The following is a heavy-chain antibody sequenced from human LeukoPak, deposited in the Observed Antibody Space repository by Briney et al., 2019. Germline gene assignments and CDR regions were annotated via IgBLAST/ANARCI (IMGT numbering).Heavy chain of an antibody. CDR2: ISTDGSST. CDR1: GFTFSIFW. Sequence: GGSLRLSCAASGFTFSIFWMHWVRQAPGKGLVWVSRISTDGSSTSYADSVKGRFTISRDNAKNTLYLQMNSLRAEDTAVYYCAKDEGRYCSSTSRSCPFDPWGQGTLVTVSS. CDR3: AKDEGRYCSSTSRSCPFDP. J-gene: IGHJ5*02. V-gene: IGHV3-74*01. D-gene: IGHD2-2*01.